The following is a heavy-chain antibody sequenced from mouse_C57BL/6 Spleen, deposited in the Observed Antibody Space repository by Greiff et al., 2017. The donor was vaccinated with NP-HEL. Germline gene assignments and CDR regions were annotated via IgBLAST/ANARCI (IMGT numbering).Heavy chain of an antibody. J-gene: IGHJ2*01. V-gene: IGHV1-82*01. CDR1: GYAFSSSW. CDR3: ARMKIYYYYFDY. CDR2: IYPGDGDT. D-gene: IGHD1-1*01. Sequence: QVQLQQSGPELVKPGASVKISCKASGYAFSSSWMNWVKQRPGKGLEWIGRIYPGDGDTNYNGKFKGKATLTADKSSSTAYMQLSSLTSEDSAVYFCARMKIYYYYFDYWGQGTTLTVSS.